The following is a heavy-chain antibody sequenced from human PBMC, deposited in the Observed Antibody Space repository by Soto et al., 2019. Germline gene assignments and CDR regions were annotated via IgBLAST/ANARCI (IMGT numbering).Heavy chain of an antibody. J-gene: IGHJ4*02. CDR2: ISGSGGST. CDR1: GFTFSSYA. CDR3: AKDSSYYYDSSGYPHCFDY. V-gene: IGHV3-23*01. D-gene: IGHD3-22*01. Sequence: EVQLLESGGGLVQPGGSLRLSCAASGFTFSSYAMSWVRQAPGKGLEWVSAISGSGGSTYYADSVKGRFTISRDNSKNTLYLQMNSLRTEDTAVYYCAKDSSYYYDSSGYPHCFDYWGQGTLVTVSS.